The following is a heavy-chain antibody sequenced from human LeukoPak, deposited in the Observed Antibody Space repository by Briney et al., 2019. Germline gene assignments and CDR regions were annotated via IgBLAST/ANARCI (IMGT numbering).Heavy chain of an antibody. D-gene: IGHD3-16*01. CDR1: GGSISSGGYY. Sequence: KSSQTLSLTCTVSGGSISSGGYYWSWIRQPPGKGLEWIGYIYHSGSTNYNPSLKSRVTISVDTSKNQFSLKLSSVTAADTAVYYCARALGGGAEENWFDPWGQGTLVTVSS. V-gene: IGHV4-30-2*01. J-gene: IGHJ5*02. CDR2: IYHSGST. CDR3: ARALGGGAEENWFDP.